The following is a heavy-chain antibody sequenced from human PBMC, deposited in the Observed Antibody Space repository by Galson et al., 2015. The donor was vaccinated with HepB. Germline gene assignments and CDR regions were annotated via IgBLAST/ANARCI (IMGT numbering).Heavy chain of an antibody. CDR3: VRVPPGEGAIMSYVDN. J-gene: IGHJ4*02. D-gene: IGHD3-16*01. CDR2: ISSGSSFT. CDR1: GFIFSEYY. Sequence: SLRLSCAASGFIFSEYYMAWIRQAPGKGLQYISYISSGSSFTDYVDSVRGRFTISRDNAKNSLYLQLNSLRVEDTAVYYCVRVPPGEGAIMSYVDNWGQGTLVIVSS. V-gene: IGHV3-11*06.